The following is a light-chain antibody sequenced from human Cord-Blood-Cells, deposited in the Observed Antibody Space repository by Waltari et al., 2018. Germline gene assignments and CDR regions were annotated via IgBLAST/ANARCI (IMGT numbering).Light chain of an antibody. CDR2: DVS. CDR1: SSDVGGYNY. CDR3: SSYTSSSPWV. J-gene: IGLJ3*02. Sequence: QSALTQPASVSGSPGQSITISCTGTSSDVGGYNYVSWYQQHPGKVPKLMIYDVSKRPSGVSNRFSGSKSGNTASLTISGLQAEDEADYYCSSYTSSSPWVFGGGTKLTVL. V-gene: IGLV2-14*01.